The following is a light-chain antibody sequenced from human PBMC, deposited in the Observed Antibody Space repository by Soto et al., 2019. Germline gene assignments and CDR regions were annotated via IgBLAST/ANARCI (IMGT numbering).Light chain of an antibody. Sequence: EIVMTQSPATLSVSPGERATLSCRASQSVSSNLAWYQQKPGQAPRLLIYGASTRATGIPARFSGSGSGTEFTFTTSSLQSEDFAVDYCQHYNNWPPLTFGGGTKVEIK. V-gene: IGKV3-15*01. CDR1: QSVSSN. J-gene: IGKJ4*02. CDR2: GAS. CDR3: QHYNNWPPLT.